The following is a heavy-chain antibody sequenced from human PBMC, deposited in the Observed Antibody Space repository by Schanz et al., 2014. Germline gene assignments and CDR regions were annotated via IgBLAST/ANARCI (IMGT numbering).Heavy chain of an antibody. J-gene: IGHJ4*02. D-gene: IGHD3-22*01. CDR2: ISGSGGST. CDR1: GFTFSTYA. Sequence: EVQLLESGGGLVQPGGSLRLSCAASGFTFSTYAMSWVRQAPGKGLEWVSAISGSGGSTYYADSVKGRFTISRDNSKNTLYLQMNSLRAEDTAVDYCAKDPSHGDYDYYFDYWGQGTLVTVSS. V-gene: IGHV3-23*01. CDR3: AKDPSHGDYDYYFDY.